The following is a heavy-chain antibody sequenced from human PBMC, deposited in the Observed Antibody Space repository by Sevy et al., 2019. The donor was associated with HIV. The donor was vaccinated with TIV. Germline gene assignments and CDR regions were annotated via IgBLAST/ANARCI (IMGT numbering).Heavy chain of an antibody. CDR3: ARHCSSTSCSHAFDI. Sequence: SETLSLTCAVYGGSFSGYYWSWIRQPPGKGLEWIGEINHSGSTNYNPSLKSRVTISVDTSKNEFSLKLSSVTAADTAVYHCARHCSSTSCSHAFDIWGQGTMVTVSS. V-gene: IGHV4-34*01. CDR2: INHSGST. J-gene: IGHJ3*02. CDR1: GGSFSGYY. D-gene: IGHD2-2*01.